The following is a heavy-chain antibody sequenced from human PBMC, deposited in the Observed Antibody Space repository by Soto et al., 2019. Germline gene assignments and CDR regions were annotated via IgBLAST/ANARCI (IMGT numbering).Heavy chain of an antibody. J-gene: IGHJ6*02. V-gene: IGHV3-30*18. CDR1: GFIFRSYG. CDR3: AKDWGAYYYYGMDA. D-gene: IGHD3-16*01. Sequence: QVQLVESGGGVVQPGRSLRLSCAASGFIFRSYGMHWVRQAPGKGLEWVAVMSFDGSNKYYADSVKGRFTISRENSKNSLYLQVNSLRAEDTAVYYCAKDWGAYYYYGMDAWGQGTTVIVSS. CDR2: MSFDGSNK.